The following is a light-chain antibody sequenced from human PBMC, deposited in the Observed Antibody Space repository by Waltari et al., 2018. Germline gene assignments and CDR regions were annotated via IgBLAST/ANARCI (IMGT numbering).Light chain of an antibody. CDR1: QHITHNY. CDR3: QQYENSPLT. CDR2: DSS. Sequence: LLTQSPDTLPLSPGARATPSCRANQHITHNYLAWYQQKPGLAPRLLIYDSSSRATGVPDRFSGSGSGTDFTLTIGRLEPEDYAVYYCQQYENSPLTFGGGTQVETK. J-gene: IGKJ4*01. V-gene: IGKV3-20*01.